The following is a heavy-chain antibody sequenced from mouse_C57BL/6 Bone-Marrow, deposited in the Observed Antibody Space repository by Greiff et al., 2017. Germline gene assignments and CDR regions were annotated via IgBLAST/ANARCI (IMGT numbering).Heavy chain of an antibody. V-gene: IGHV1-82*01. D-gene: IGHD1-1*01. Sequence: QVQLQQSGPELVKPGASVKISCKASGYAFSSSWMNWVKQRPGTGLEWIGRIYPGDGDTNYNGKFKGKATLTADKSSSTAYMQLSSLTSEDSAVYFCARAYYGSSPYAMDYWGQGTSVTVSS. CDR2: IYPGDGDT. J-gene: IGHJ4*01. CDR1: GYAFSSSW. CDR3: ARAYYGSSPYAMDY.